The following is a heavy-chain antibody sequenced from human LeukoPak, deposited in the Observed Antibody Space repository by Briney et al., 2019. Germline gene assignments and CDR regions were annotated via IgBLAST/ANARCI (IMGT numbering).Heavy chain of an antibody. Sequence: GGSLRLSCAASGFTFSDYSMSWIRLAPGKGLEWVSYIRSSGNTIYYADSVKGRFTISRDNAKNSLYLQMNSLRAEDTAVYYCAREAFYTTTFDYWGQGTLVTVSS. V-gene: IGHV3-11*04. D-gene: IGHD3-3*02. CDR2: IRSSGNTI. J-gene: IGHJ4*02. CDR3: AREAFYTTTFDY. CDR1: GFTFSDYS.